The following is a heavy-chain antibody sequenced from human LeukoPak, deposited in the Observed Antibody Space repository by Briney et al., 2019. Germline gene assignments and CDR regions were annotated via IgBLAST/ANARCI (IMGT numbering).Heavy chain of an antibody. D-gene: IGHD3-10*01. Sequence: ASETLSLTCAVYGGSVSGYYWSWIRQPPRKWLEWIGEINHSGSTNYNPSLKSRVTISVDTSKNQFSLKLSSVTAADTAVYYCARVGGDYGSGSYCLTSWGQGTLVTVSS. J-gene: IGHJ5*02. CDR2: INHSGST. CDR1: GGSVSGYY. V-gene: IGHV4-34*01. CDR3: ARVGGDYGSGSYCLTS.